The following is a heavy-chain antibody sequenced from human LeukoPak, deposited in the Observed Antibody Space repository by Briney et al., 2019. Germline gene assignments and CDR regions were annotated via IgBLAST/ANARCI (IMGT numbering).Heavy chain of an antibody. J-gene: IGHJ4*02. CDR3: ARDRGSGAGFDY. V-gene: IGHV3-30*02. D-gene: IGHD6-19*01. CDR2: IRYDGSNK. CDR1: GFTFSSYG. Sequence: GGSLRLSCAASGFTFSSYGMHWVRQAPGKGLEWVAFIRYDGSNKYYADSVKGRFTISRDNSKNTLYPQMNSLRAEDTAVYYCARDRGSGAGFDYWGQGTLVTVSS.